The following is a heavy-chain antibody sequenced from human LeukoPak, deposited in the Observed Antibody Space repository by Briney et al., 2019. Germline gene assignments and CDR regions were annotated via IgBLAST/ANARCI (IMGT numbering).Heavy chain of an antibody. Sequence: GGSLRLSCATSGVTFSNDWMTWVRQAQGKGLEWVANIKQDGSQKNYVDSVKGRFTISRDNTKKSLFLQMNSLRAEDTGIYYCARGTSPSSRSSYFDALDMWGQGTMVTVSS. CDR1: GVTFSNDW. CDR2: IKQDGSQK. V-gene: IGHV3-7*01. J-gene: IGHJ3*02. CDR3: ARGTSPSSRSSYFDALDM. D-gene: IGHD6-13*01.